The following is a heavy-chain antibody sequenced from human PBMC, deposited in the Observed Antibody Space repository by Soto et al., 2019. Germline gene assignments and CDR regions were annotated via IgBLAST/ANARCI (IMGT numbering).Heavy chain of an antibody. CDR2: ISAYNGNT. V-gene: IGHV1-18*01. Sequence: ASVKVSCKASGYTFTSYGISWVRQAPGQGLEWMGWISAYNGNTNYAQKLQGRVTMTTDTSTSTANMELRSLRSDDTAVYYCAREVTASAFDIWGQGTMVTVSS. CDR1: GYTFTSYG. J-gene: IGHJ3*02. D-gene: IGHD2-21*02. CDR3: AREVTASAFDI.